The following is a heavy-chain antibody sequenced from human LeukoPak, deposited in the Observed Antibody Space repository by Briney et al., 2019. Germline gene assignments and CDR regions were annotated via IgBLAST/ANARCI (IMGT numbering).Heavy chain of an antibody. V-gene: IGHV3-21*01. Sequence: PGGSLRLSCAASGFTFSSYSMNWVRQAPGKGPEWVSSISSSSSYIYYADSVKGRFTISRDNAKNSLYLQMNSLRAEDTAVYYCARDRSTTVTTYYGFDYWGQGTLVTVSS. J-gene: IGHJ4*02. CDR1: GFTFSSYS. CDR2: ISSSSSYI. D-gene: IGHD4-17*01. CDR3: ARDRSTTVTTYYGFDY.